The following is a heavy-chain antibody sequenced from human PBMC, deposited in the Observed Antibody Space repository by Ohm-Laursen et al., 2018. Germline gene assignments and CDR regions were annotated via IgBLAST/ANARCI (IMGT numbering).Heavy chain of an antibody. V-gene: IGHV3-7*01. Sequence: SLRLSCTASGFTFSSFWMSWVRQAPGKGLEWVANIKQDGSQKNYVDSVKGRFTTSRDNAKNSLYLQMNSLGDEDTAVYYCARALWPEDYWGQGTLVTVSS. D-gene: IGHD3-16*01. J-gene: IGHJ4*02. CDR3: ARALWPEDY. CDR2: IKQDGSQK. CDR1: GFTFSSFW.